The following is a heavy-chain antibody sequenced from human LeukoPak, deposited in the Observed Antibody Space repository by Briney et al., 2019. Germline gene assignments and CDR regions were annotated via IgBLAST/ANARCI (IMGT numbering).Heavy chain of an antibody. J-gene: IGHJ4*02. V-gene: IGHV4-4*07. Sequence: SETLSLTCTVSGGSISSYYWSWIRQPAGKGLEWIGRIYTSGSTNYNPSLKSRVTMSVDTSKNQFSLKLSSVTAADTAVYYCARGSGYSGYDSVDYWGQGTLVTVSS. D-gene: IGHD5-12*01. CDR3: ARGSGYSGYDSVDY. CDR1: GGSISSYY. CDR2: IYTSGST.